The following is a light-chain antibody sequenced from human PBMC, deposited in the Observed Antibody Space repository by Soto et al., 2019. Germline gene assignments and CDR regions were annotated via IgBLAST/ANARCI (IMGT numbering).Light chain of an antibody. CDR3: LQYNSYPQTWT. Sequence: DIQMTQSPSSLSASVGDRVTITCRASQGIRKDLGWYQQKPGKAPKRLIYGTSSLQSGVPSRFSASASGTEFTLTISGLQPEDFATYYCLQYNSYPQTWTLGQGTKVDIK. V-gene: IGKV1-17*01. J-gene: IGKJ1*01. CDR1: QGIRKD. CDR2: GTS.